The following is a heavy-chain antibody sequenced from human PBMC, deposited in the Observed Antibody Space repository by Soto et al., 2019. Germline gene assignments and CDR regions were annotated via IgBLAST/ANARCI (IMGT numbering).Heavy chain of an antibody. J-gene: IGHJ4*02. D-gene: IGHD1-26*01. Sequence: LRLSCAASGFTFSDFYMSWIRQAPGKGLEWISYINGGSGTIFYADSVKGRFTISRDNAKNSLYLQMNSLRAEDTAVYYCAREGVGPDYWGQGTLVTVS. CDR2: INGGSGTI. CDR1: GFTFSDFY. V-gene: IGHV3-11*01. CDR3: AREGVGPDY.